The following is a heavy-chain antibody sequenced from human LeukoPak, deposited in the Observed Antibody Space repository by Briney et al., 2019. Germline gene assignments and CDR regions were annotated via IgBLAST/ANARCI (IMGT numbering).Heavy chain of an antibody. CDR2: IYYSGST. Sequence: SETLSLTCTVSGGSISSYSWSWIRQPPGKGLEWIGYIYYSGSTYYNPSLKSRVTISVDTSKNQFSLKLSSVTAADTAVYYCARRSFFIAAAGRSYYYYMDVWGKGTTVTVSS. D-gene: IGHD6-13*01. CDR1: GGSISSYS. CDR3: ARRSFFIAAAGRSYYYYMDV. J-gene: IGHJ6*03. V-gene: IGHV4-59*12.